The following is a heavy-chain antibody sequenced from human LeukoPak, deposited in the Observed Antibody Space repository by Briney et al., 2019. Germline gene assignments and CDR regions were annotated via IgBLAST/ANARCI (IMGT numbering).Heavy chain of an antibody. V-gene: IGHV3-7*01. D-gene: IGHD3-16*01. CDR2: LNEDGRDE. CDR3: ARDPAWGSVDI. CDR1: GFTFGTSW. J-gene: IGHJ3*02. Sequence: GGSLRLSCVASGFTFGTSWMSWVRQTPGKGLEGVALLNEDGRDERYVGSVKGRFTVSRDNAKNSVSLQLNSLRVEDTGVYYCARDPAWGSVDIWGQGTMVTVSS.